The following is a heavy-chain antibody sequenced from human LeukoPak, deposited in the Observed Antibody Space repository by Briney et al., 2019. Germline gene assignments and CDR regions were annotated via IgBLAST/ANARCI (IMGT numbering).Heavy chain of an antibody. CDR2: IYYSGST. J-gene: IGHJ4*02. CDR3: ARLASYCGGDCYSAYFDY. Sequence: PSETLSLTCTVSGGSISSSSYYWGWIRQPPGKGLEWIGRIYYSGSTYYNPSLKSRVTISVGTSKNQFSLKLSSVTAADTAVYCCARLASYCGGDCYSAYFDYWGQGTLVTVSS. CDR1: GGSISSSSYY. D-gene: IGHD2-21*02. V-gene: IGHV4-39*01.